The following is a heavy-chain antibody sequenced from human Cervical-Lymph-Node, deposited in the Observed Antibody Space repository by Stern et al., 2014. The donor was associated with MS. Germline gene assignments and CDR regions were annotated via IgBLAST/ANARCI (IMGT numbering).Heavy chain of an antibody. Sequence: GQLVESGAEVKKPGSPVRVSCKASGGTFTTYAISWVRQAPGQGLEWMGGIIPMSGTEKYAQKFQGRVTITAGASTTTAYMELSSLKFDDTAVYYCARDLSGIGYYDYWGQGTLVAVSS. V-gene: IGHV1-69*01. J-gene: IGHJ4*02. CDR1: GGTFTTYA. CDR2: IIPMSGTE. CDR3: ARDLSGIGYYDY. D-gene: IGHD3-22*01.